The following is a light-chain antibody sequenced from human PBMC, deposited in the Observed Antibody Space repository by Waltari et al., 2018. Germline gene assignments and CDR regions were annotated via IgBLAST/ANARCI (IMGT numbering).Light chain of an antibody. J-gene: IGLJ1*01. CDR2: EVS. Sequence: QSALTQPPSASGSPGQSVTISCTGTGSGGSVSWYQQLPGKAPKLLVYEVSKRPSGVPDRFSGSKSGHTASLTVSGLQAEDEGDYYCSSDAVSNNFYDFGSGTKVTVL. CDR3: SSDAVSNNFYD. CDR1: GSGGS. V-gene: IGLV2-8*01.